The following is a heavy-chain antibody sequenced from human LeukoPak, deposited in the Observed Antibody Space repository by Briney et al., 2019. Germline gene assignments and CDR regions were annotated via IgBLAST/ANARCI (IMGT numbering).Heavy chain of an antibody. V-gene: IGHV1-24*01. Sequence: ASVKVSCKVSGYTLTELSMHWVRQAPGKGLEWMGGFDPEDGETIYAQKFQGRVTMTEDTSTDTAYMELSSLRSEDTAVYYCATPSKHYYDSSVDDAFDIWGQGTMVTVSS. CDR1: GYTLTELS. CDR2: FDPEDGET. D-gene: IGHD3-22*01. J-gene: IGHJ3*02. CDR3: ATPSKHYYDSSVDDAFDI.